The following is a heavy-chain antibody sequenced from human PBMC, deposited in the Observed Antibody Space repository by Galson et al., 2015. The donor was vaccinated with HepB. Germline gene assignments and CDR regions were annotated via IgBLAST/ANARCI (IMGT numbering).Heavy chain of an antibody. CDR2: INHSGST. CDR3: ARASRGYYSIPIDY. J-gene: IGHJ4*02. V-gene: IGHV4-34*01. D-gene: IGHD3-22*01. Sequence: GKGLEWIGEINHSGSTNYNPSLKSRVTISVDTSKNQFSLKLSSVTAADTAVYYCARASRGYYSIPIDYWGQGTLVTVSS.